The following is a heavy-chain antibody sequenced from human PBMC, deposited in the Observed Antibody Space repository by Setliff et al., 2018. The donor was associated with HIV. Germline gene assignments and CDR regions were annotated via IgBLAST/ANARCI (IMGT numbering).Heavy chain of an antibody. CDR1: EFTFGNYA. CDR2: ISGDGGRT. V-gene: IGHV3-23*01. CDR3: ARAGYSSSWRGEPRRYYFES. D-gene: IGHD6-13*01. J-gene: IGHJ4*02. Sequence: PGGSLRLSCAASEFTFGNYAMGWVRQAPGKGLEWVSAISGDGGRTYVAGPVKGRLSTSRDNSKNTMYLQMNSLRVEDTAVYYCARAGYSSSWRGEPRRYYFESWGQGTLVTVS.